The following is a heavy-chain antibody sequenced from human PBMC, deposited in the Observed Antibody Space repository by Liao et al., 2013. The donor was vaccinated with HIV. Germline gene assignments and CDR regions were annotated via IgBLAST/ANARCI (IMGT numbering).Heavy chain of an antibody. Sequence: QVQLQESGPGLVKPSDTLSLTCTVSGGSISSYYWTWIRQPAGKGLEWIGRIYSTGSTNYNPSLKSRVTISADTSKNQFSLKLNSVTAADTAVYYCARLQRWALGYLDFWGQGALVTVSS. J-gene: IGHJ4*02. CDR3: ARLQRWALGYLDF. CDR1: GGSISSYY. V-gene: IGHV4-4*07. D-gene: IGHD3-16*01. CDR2: IYSTGST.